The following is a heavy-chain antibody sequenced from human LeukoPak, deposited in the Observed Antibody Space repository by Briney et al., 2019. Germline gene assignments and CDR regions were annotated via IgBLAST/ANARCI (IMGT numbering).Heavy chain of an antibody. V-gene: IGHV3-48*02. CDR2: TSSSGTTK. J-gene: IGHJ5*01. CDR1: GFTFSSHS. D-gene: IGHD2-15*01. Sequence: QPGGSLRLSCVASGFTFSSHSMNSVRQAPGKGLEWVSYTSSSGTTKYYADSVKGRFTISRDNVKNSLYLQMNSLRDEDTAVYYCAVEGYCSGGSCYTNWFDSWGQGTLVTVSS. CDR3: AVEGYCSGGSCYTNWFDS.